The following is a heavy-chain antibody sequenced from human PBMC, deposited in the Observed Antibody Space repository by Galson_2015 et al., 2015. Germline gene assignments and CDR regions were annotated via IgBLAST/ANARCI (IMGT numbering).Heavy chain of an antibody. V-gene: IGHV2-5*02. CDR3: AHNTHTATLRF. Sequence: PALVKPTQTLTLTCTFSGFSLSTSGVGVGWIRQPPGKALEWLALIYWDDDKRYSPSLKSRLTITKDTSKNQVVLTMTNMDPVDTAAYYCAHNTHTATLRFWGQGALVTVSS. CDR1: GFSLSTSGVG. J-gene: IGHJ4*02. D-gene: IGHD5-18*01. CDR2: IYWDDDK.